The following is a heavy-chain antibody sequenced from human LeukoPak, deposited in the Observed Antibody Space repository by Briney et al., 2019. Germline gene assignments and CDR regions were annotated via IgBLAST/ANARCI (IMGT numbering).Heavy chain of an antibody. D-gene: IGHD3-9*01. CDR3: ARRTYDILTGYSRDYFDH. CDR1: GGSVNGFY. Sequence: PSETLSLTCTVSGGSVNGFYWSWIRQPPGKGLEWIGYISYSGSTNYNPSLKSRVTMSVDTSKNQFSLKLSSVAAADTAVYYCARRTYDILTGYSRDYFDHWGQGTLVTVSS. CDR2: ISYSGST. V-gene: IGHV4-59*02. J-gene: IGHJ4*02.